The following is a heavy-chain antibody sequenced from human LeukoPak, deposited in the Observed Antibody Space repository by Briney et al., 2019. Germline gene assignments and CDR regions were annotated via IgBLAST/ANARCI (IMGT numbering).Heavy chain of an antibody. J-gene: IGHJ2*01. V-gene: IGHV3-23*01. CDR2: ISGSGGST. Sequence: GGSLRLSCAASGFSFNNYAMSWVRQAPGKGLDWVSGISGSGGSTYYADSVKGRFTISRDNFNNTLYLQMSGLRAEDSAMYYCTQHDYGDFSWFFDRWGRGTLVTVSS. CDR1: GFSFNNYA. D-gene: IGHD4-17*01. CDR3: TQHDYGDFSWFFDR.